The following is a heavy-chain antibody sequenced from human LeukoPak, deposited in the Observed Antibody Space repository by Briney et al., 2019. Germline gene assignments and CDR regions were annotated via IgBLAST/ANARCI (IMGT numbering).Heavy chain of an antibody. D-gene: IGHD6-19*01. Sequence: GGSLRISCAASGFTFSSYAMSWVRQAPGKGLEWVSAISGSGGSTYYADSVKGRFTISRDNSKNTLYLQMNSLRAEDTAVYYSTSGRQGYFDYWGQGTLVTVSS. CDR3: TSGRQGYFDY. V-gene: IGHV3-23*01. CDR2: ISGSGGST. J-gene: IGHJ4*02. CDR1: GFTFSSYA.